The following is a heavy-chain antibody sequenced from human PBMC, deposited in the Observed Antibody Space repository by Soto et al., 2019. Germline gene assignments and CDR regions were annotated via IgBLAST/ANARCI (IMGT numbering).Heavy chain of an antibody. CDR3: ATNGWYCVEY. CDR2: IHHSGST. CDR1: GGSISDDKW. Sequence: PSETLSLTCAVSGGSISDDKWWSWVRQPPGKGLEWIGEIHHSGSTNYNPSLKSRVTISVDKSKNKFSLNLNSVTAADTAVYYCATNGWYCVEYWGQGILVTVSS. V-gene: IGHV4-4*02. D-gene: IGHD6-19*01. J-gene: IGHJ4*02.